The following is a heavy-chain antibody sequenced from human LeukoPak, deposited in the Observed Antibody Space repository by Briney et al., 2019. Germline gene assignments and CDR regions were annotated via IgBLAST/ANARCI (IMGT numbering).Heavy chain of an antibody. CDR3: ARDPPRYSGYDRSFDY. CDR2: ISAYNGNT. CDR1: GYTFTSYG. D-gene: IGHD5-12*01. Sequence: ASVKVSCKASGYTFTSYGISWVRQAPGQGLEWMGWISAYNGNTNYAQKLQGRVTMTTDTSTSTAYMELRSLRSDDTAVYYCARDPPRYSGYDRSFDYWGQRTLVTVSS. V-gene: IGHV1-18*01. J-gene: IGHJ4*02.